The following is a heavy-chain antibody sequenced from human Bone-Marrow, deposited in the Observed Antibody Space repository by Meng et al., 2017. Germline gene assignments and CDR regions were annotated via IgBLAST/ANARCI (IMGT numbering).Heavy chain of an antibody. CDR1: GFTFSSYA. V-gene: IGHV3-30*04. CDR2: ISYDGRNK. CDR3: AKGQSSSWNELGN. Sequence: QVQLVESGGGVVQPGRSLRLSCAASGFTFSSYAIHWVRQAPGKGLEWVAVISYDGRNKYYADSVKGRFTFSRDNSKNTLYLQMSSLRADDTAVYYCAKGQSSSWNELGNWGQGALVTVSS. D-gene: IGHD6-13*01. J-gene: IGHJ4*02.